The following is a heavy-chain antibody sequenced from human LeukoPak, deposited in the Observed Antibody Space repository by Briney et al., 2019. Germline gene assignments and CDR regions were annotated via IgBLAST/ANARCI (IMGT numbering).Heavy chain of an antibody. CDR2: IPWNSDKI. J-gene: IGHJ4*02. CDR3: AKGYSYGYSGVDY. CDR1: GFTFDDYA. D-gene: IGHD5-18*01. V-gene: IGHV3-9*01. Sequence: PGGSLRLSCAASGFTFDDYAMPWVRQAPGKGLEWVSGIPWNSDKIGYADSVKGRFTISRDSAKNSLYLQMNSLKPEDTAFYYCAKGYSYGYSGVDYWGQGTLVTVSS.